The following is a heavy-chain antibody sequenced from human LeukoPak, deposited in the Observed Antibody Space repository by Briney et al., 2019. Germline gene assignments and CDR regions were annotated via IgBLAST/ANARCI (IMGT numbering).Heavy chain of an antibody. CDR2: IKEDGSEK. CDR3: ARDRGRYSSGYY. J-gene: IGHJ4*02. Sequence: GGSLRLSCAASGFTFSTYWMTWVRQAPGKGLEWVANIKEDGSEKYYVDSVKGRFTISRDNAKNSLYLQMNSLRAEDTAVYYCARDRGRYSSGYYWGQGTLVTVSS. CDR1: GFTFSTYW. V-gene: IGHV3-7*01. D-gene: IGHD6-19*01.